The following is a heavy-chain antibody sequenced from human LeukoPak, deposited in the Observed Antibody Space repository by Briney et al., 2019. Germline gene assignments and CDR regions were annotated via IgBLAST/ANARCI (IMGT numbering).Heavy chain of an antibody. Sequence: GGSLRLSRAASGFTFSIYEMNSVPHAPEKRLEWGSYITSSSSTIYYADSVKRRFTISRDNAKNSLYLQMNGVRAEDTAVYYCARDAAHNNGWYLDYWGQGALVTVSS. J-gene: IGHJ4*02. CDR1: GFTFSIYE. D-gene: IGHD6-19*01. CDR2: ITSSSSTI. V-gene: IGHV3-48*03. CDR3: ARDAAHNNGWYLDY.